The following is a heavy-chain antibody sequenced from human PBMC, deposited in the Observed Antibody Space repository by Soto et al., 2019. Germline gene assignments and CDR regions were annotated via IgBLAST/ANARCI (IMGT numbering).Heavy chain of an antibody. J-gene: IGHJ3*02. V-gene: IGHV3-49*03. Sequence: GGSLRLSCTASGFTFGDYAMSWFRQAPGKGLEWVGFIRSKAYGGTTEYAASVKGRFTISRDDSKSIAYLQMNSLKTEDTAVYYCTRDGLIYCSGGSCYDAFDIWGQGTMVTVSS. CDR1: GFTFGDYA. CDR2: IRSKAYGGTT. CDR3: TRDGLIYCSGGSCYDAFDI. D-gene: IGHD2-15*01.